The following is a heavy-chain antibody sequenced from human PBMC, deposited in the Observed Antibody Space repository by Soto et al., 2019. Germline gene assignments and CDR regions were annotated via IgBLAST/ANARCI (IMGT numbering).Heavy chain of an antibody. Sequence: LRLSCAASGFTFSSYGMHWVRQAPGKGLEWVAVISYDGSNKYYADSVKGRFTISRDNSKNTLYLQMNSLRAEDTAVYYCAKDELRYFDWLLYRGAFDIWGQGTMVTVSS. J-gene: IGHJ3*02. D-gene: IGHD3-9*01. CDR1: GFTFSSYG. CDR3: AKDELRYFDWLLYRGAFDI. V-gene: IGHV3-30*18. CDR2: ISYDGSNK.